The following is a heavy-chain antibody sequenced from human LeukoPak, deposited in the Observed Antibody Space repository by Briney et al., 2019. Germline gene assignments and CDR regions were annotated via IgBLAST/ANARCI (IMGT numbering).Heavy chain of an antibody. V-gene: IGHV4-59*01. CDR2: IYYSGST. D-gene: IGHD6-19*01. CDR3: ARVASSGWYKDY. Sequence: KPSETLSLTCTVSGGSISSYYWSWIRQPPGKGLEWIGYIYYSGSTNYNPSLKSRVTISVDTSKNQFSLKLSSVTAADTAVYYCARVASSGWYKDYWGQGTLVTVSS. J-gene: IGHJ4*02. CDR1: GGSISSYY.